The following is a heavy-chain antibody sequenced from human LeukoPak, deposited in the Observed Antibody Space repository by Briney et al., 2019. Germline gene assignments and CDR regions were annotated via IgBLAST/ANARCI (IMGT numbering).Heavy chain of an antibody. D-gene: IGHD6-13*01. CDR3: ATGWQQLVSGAFDI. CDR2: FDPEDGET. J-gene: IGHJ3*02. Sequence: ASVTVSCKVSGYTLTELSMHWVRQAPGKGLEWMGGFDPEDGETIYAQKFQGRVTMTEDTSTDTAYVELSSLRSEDTAVYYCATGWQQLVSGAFDIWGQGTMVTVSS. V-gene: IGHV1-24*01. CDR1: GYTLTELS.